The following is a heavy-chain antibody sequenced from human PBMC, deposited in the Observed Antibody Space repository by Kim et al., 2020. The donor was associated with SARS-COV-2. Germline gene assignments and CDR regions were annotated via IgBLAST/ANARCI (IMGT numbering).Heavy chain of an antibody. CDR2: IKSKTDGGTT. CDR3: TTTPGTTVTTSYGMDV. J-gene: IGHJ6*02. V-gene: IGHV3-15*01. CDR1: GFTFSNAW. Sequence: GGSLRLSCAASGFTFSNAWMSWVRQAPGKGLEWVGRIKSKTDGGTTDYAAPVKGRFTISRDDSKNTLYLQMNSLKTEDTAVYYCTTTPGTTVTTSYGMDVWGQGTTVTVSS. D-gene: IGHD4-17*01.